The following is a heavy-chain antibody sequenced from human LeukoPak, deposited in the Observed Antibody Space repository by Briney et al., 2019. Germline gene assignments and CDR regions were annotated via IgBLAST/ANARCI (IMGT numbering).Heavy chain of an antibody. D-gene: IGHD6-13*01. CDR3: ARSSYHKDY. V-gene: IGHV3-23*01. Sequence: GGSLRLSCAASGFTFSSYAMSWVRQAPGKGLEWVSAISGSSSSTYYADSVKGRFTISRDNSNNTLYLQMNSLRAEDTALYYCARSSYHKDYWGQGTLVTVSS. CDR2: ISGSSSST. J-gene: IGHJ4*02. CDR1: GFTFSSYA.